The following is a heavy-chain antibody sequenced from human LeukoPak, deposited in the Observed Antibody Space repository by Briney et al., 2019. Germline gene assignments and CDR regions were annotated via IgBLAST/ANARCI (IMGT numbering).Heavy chain of an antibody. Sequence: GASVKVSCKASDYTFTSYGISWVRQDPGQGLEWMGRINTYNGNTNYAQKLQGRVTMTTDTSTSTADMELRSLRSDDTAVYYCARDPHEFSSGWSHFEYWGQRTLVTVSS. V-gene: IGHV1-18*01. CDR1: DYTFTSYG. CDR2: INTYNGNT. J-gene: IGHJ4*02. CDR3: ARDPHEFSSGWSHFEY. D-gene: IGHD6-19*01.